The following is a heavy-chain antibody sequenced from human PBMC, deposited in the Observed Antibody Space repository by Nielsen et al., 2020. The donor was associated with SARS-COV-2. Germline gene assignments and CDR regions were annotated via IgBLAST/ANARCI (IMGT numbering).Heavy chain of an antibody. CDR1: GFTFNNYE. V-gene: IGHV3-48*04. CDR3: ARKSIEFDP. J-gene: IGHJ5*02. CDR2: ISSSSSTK. Sequence: GESLKISCAASGFTFNNYEMNWVRQAPGKGLEWVAYISSSSSTKYYADSVKGRFTISRDNAKDSLYLQMNSLRVEDAAVYYCARKSIEFDPWGQGTLVTVSS.